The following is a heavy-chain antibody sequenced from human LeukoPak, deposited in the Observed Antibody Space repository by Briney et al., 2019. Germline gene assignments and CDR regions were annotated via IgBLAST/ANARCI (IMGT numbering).Heavy chain of an antibody. CDR2: IYPRDGST. V-gene: IGHV1-46*01. Sequence: PGASVKVSCKASGYTFTSNYIHWVRQAPGQGLEWMGMIYPRDGSTSYAQKFQGRVTVTRDTSTSTVHMELSGLRSEDTAVYYCARDQGGFDYWGQGTLVTVSS. CDR1: GYTFTSNY. CDR3: ARDQGGFDY. J-gene: IGHJ4*02.